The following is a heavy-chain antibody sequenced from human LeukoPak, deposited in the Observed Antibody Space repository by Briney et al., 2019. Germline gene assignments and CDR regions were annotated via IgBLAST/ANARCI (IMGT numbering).Heavy chain of an antibody. J-gene: IGHJ5*02. Sequence: SETLSLTCAVSGDSISSSGYPWGWIRQTQGKELEWIAYIHDSGSTYNNPYLKTRLSISIDTSKNQFSLRLNSVTAADTALYYCARVVAAAGNNWFDPWGQGTLVTVSS. V-gene: IGHV4-30-4*07. D-gene: IGHD6-13*01. CDR1: GDSISSSGYP. CDR2: IHDSGST. CDR3: ARVVAAAGNNWFDP.